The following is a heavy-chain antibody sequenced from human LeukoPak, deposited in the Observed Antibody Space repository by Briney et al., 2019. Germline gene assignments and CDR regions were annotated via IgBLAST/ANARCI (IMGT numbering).Heavy chain of an antibody. J-gene: IGHJ4*02. V-gene: IGHV4-61*09. D-gene: IGHD5-12*01. CDR1: GGSISSGSYY. Sequence: PSQTLSLTCTVSGGSISSGSYYWSWIRQPAGRGLEWIGHIYTSGSTHYNPSLKSRVTISIDTSKNQFSLKLSSVTAADTAVYYCATPKSGYDNPDYWGQGTLVTVSS. CDR3: ATPKSGYDNPDY. CDR2: IYTSGST.